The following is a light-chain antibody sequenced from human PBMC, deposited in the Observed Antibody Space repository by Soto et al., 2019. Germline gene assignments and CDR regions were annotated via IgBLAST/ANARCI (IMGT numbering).Light chain of an antibody. J-gene: IGLJ2*01. Sequence: QSVLTQPPSASGTPGQRVAISCSGGSSDIGSNPVNWYLHLPGAAPKLLIYRDNQRPSGVPDRFSGFKSGTSASLTISGLQSEDEADYFCSAWDDSIYGPVFGGGTKLTVL. CDR3: SAWDDSIYGPV. CDR1: SSDIGSNP. CDR2: RDN. V-gene: IGLV1-44*01.